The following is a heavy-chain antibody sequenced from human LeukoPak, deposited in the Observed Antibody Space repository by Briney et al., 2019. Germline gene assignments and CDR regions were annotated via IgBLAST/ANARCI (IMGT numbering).Heavy chain of an antibody. D-gene: IGHD1-14*01. CDR3: ARAESMALYFLY. J-gene: IGHJ1*01. Sequence: ASVKVSCKASGYTFTDFGFIWVRQAPGQGLEWMGWVSTYNGDTDYAKKFQDRVAMTTESSTQTTFMELRNLRSDDTAVYYCARAESMALYFLYWGQGTLVSVSS. V-gene: IGHV1-18*01. CDR1: GYTFTDFG. CDR2: VSTYNGDT.